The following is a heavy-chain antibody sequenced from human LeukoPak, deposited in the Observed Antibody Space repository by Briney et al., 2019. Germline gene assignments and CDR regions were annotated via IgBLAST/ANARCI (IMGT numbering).Heavy chain of an antibody. CDR1: GYTFTSYG. CDR3: ATRYSGSPRTIYYYYYGMDV. V-gene: IGHV1-2*02. J-gene: IGHJ6*02. CDR2: INPNSGGT. D-gene: IGHD1-26*01. Sequence: GASVKVSCKASGYTFTSYGISWVRQAPGQGLEWMGWINPNSGGTNYAQKFQGRVTMTRDTSISTAYMELSRLRSDDTAVYYCATRYSGSPRTIYYYYYGMDVWGQGTTVTVSS.